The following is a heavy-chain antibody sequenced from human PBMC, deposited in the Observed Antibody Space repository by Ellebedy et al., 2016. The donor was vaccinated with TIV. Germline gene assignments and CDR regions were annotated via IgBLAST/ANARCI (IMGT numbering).Heavy chain of an antibody. CDR1: GFTFSSYS. D-gene: IGHD3-10*01. Sequence: GGSLRLSXAASGFTFSSYSMNWVRQAPGKGLEWVSYISSSSSTIYYADSVKGRFTISRDNAKNSLYLQMNSLRAEDTAVYYCARDAGIIWFGPGGFDYWGQGTLVTVSS. CDR3: ARDAGIIWFGPGGFDY. V-gene: IGHV3-48*04. J-gene: IGHJ4*02. CDR2: ISSSSSTI.